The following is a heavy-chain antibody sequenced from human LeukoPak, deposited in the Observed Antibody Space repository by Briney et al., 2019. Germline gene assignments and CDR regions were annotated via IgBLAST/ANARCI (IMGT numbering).Heavy chain of an antibody. CDR1: GYTFTSYG. CDR3: ARVDLGGWLYYLDY. J-gene: IGHJ4*02. Sequence: ASVKVSCKASGYTFTSYGISWVRQAPVQGLEWMGWISAYNGNTNYAQKLQGRVTMTTDTSTSTAYMELRSLRSDDTAVYYCARVDLGGWLYYLDYWGQGTLVTVSS. D-gene: IGHD6-19*01. CDR2: ISAYNGNT. V-gene: IGHV1-18*04.